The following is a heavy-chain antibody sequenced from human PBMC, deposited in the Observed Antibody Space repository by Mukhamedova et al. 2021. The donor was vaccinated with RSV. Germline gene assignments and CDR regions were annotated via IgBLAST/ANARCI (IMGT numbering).Heavy chain of an antibody. V-gene: IGHV4-59*01. D-gene: IGHD3-9*01. Sequence: SWIRQPPGKGLEWIGYIYYSGSTNYNPSLKSRVTISVDTSKNQFSLKLSSVTAADTAVYYCARGPVLRYVHWFDPWGQGTLVTVS. CDR2: IYYSGST. J-gene: IGHJ5*02. CDR3: ARGPVLRYVHWFDP.